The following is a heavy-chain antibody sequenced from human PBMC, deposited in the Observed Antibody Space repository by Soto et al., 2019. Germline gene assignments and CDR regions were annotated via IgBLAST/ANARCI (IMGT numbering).Heavy chain of an antibody. CDR2: ISGSGGST. Sequence: PGGSLRLSCAASGFTFNSYAMSWVRQAPGKGLEWVSAISGSGGSTGYADSVKGRFTISRDNAKNSLYLQMNSLTAEDTALYYCAKDGAPKLGAYFDYWGQGTPVTVSS. CDR3: AKDGAPKLGAYFDY. J-gene: IGHJ4*02. CDR1: GFTFNSYA. D-gene: IGHD6-13*01. V-gene: IGHV3-23*01.